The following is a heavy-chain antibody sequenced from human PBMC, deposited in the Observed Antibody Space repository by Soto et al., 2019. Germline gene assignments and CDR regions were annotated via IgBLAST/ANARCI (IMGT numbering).Heavy chain of an antibody. J-gene: IGHJ4*02. CDR3: ATGAHNSGWF. V-gene: IGHV3-23*01. CDR1: GFTFSSYA. Sequence: EVQLLESGGGFVQPGGSLRLSCAASGFTFSSYAMNWVRQAPGKGLEWVSSVTGSGSSTYYADSVKGRFTISRDNSKNTLFQQMDILRAEDTAVYFCATGAHNSGWFWGQGTLVTVSS. CDR2: VTGSGSST. D-gene: IGHD6-19*01.